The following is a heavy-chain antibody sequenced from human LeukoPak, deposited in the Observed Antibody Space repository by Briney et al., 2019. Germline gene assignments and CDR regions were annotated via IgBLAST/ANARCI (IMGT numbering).Heavy chain of an antibody. CDR2: IYYHENT. J-gene: IGHJ4*02. D-gene: IGHD1-1*01. CDR1: GGSISSSSEY. CDR3: ARRAYSAAYWKHFDY. Sequence: SETLSLTCTVSGGSISSSSEYWGWIRQAPGKGREWIGSIYYHENTYYNSSLKSRITISVDTSKNQFSLKLNSVTAADTAVYFCARRAYSAAYWKHFDYWGQGTLVTVSS. V-gene: IGHV4-39*01.